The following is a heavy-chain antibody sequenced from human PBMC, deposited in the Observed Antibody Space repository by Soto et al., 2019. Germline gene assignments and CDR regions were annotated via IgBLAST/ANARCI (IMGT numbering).Heavy chain of an antibody. CDR2: ISYDGSNK. J-gene: IGHJ6*02. CDR1: GFTFSSYA. V-gene: IGHV3-30-3*01. Sequence: GGSLRLSCAASGFTFSSYAMHWVRQAPGKGLEWVAVISYDGSNKYYADSVKGRFTISRDNSKNTLYLQMNSLRAEDTAVYYCARDRLTAAVGYGMDVWGQGTTVTVSS. D-gene: IGHD2-21*02. CDR3: ARDRLTAAVGYGMDV.